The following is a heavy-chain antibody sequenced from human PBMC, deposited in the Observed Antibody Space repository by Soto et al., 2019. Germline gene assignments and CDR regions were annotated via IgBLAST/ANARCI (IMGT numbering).Heavy chain of an antibody. D-gene: IGHD3-10*01. Sequence: ASVKVSCKASGYTFTSYGISWVRQAPGQGLEWMGWISAYNGNTNYAQKLQGRVTMTTDTSTSTAYMELRSLRSDDTAVYYCARDRAMVRGVAPKNFDYWGQGTLVTVSS. J-gene: IGHJ4*02. CDR1: GYTFTSYG. CDR3: ARDRAMVRGVAPKNFDY. CDR2: ISAYNGNT. V-gene: IGHV1-18*01.